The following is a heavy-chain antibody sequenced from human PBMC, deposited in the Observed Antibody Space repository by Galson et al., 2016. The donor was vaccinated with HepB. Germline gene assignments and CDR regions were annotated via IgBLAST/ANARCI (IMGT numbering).Heavy chain of an antibody. CDR2: INAGNGDT. D-gene: IGHD2-2*01. V-gene: IGHV1-3*01. Sequence: SVKVSCKASGYTFTNYAIHWVRQAPGQRLEWMGWINAGNGDTKSSQKFQGRVTITRDTSATTAYMELSSLRSEDTAVYYCARDGYCSSLHCYSWFDPWGQGTLVTVSS. CDR1: GYTFTNYA. CDR3: ARDGYCSSLHCYSWFDP. J-gene: IGHJ5*02.